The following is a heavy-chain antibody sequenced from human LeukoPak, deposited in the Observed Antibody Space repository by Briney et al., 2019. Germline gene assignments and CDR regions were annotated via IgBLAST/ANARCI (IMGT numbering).Heavy chain of an antibody. CDR3: ARVGLNRYYFDY. J-gene: IGHJ4*02. D-gene: IGHD1-26*01. Sequence: GGSLRLSCAASGFTFSSYAMHWVRQAPGKGLEWVAVISYDGSNKYYADSVKGRFTISRDNSKNTLYLQMNSLRAEDTAVYYCARVGLNRYYFDYWGQGTLVTVSS. CDR1: GFTFSSYA. V-gene: IGHV3-30*04. CDR2: ISYDGSNK.